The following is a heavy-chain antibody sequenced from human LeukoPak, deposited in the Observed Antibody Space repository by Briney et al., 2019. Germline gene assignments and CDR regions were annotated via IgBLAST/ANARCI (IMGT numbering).Heavy chain of an antibody. Sequence: SETLSLTCTVSGVSISIHYWSWLRQPPGKGLEWIGYIYNSWSTNYNPSLKSRVTISLDTPKNQFSLKLTSVTDADTAVYFSEGDAYGVFAAFDVWGQGTVVTVSS. V-gene: IGHV4-59*08. CDR3: EGDAYGVFAAFDV. D-gene: IGHD3-16*01. CDR2: IYNSWST. CDR1: GVSISIHY. J-gene: IGHJ3*01.